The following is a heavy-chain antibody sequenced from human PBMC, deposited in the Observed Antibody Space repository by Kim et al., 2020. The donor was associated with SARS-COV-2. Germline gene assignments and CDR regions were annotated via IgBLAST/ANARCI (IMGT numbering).Heavy chain of an antibody. Sequence: GGSLRLSCAASGFTFSSYEMNWVRQAPGKGLEWVSYISSSGSTIYYADSVKGRFTISRDNAKNSLYLQMNSLRAEDTAVYYCARGREIGVQLERRVVWGVDYWGQGTLVTVSS. D-gene: IGHD1-1*01. CDR2: ISSSGSTI. CDR3: ARGREIGVQLERRVVWGVDY. J-gene: IGHJ4*02. CDR1: GFTFSSYE. V-gene: IGHV3-48*03.